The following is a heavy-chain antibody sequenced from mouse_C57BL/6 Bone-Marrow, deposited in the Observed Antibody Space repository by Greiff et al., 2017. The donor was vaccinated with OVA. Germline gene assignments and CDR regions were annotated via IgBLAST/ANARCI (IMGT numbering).Heavy chain of an antibody. CDR2: IRSKSNNYAT. CDR3: VRHGELLSMDY. V-gene: IGHV10-1*01. Sequence: VQRVESGGGLVQPKGSLKLSCAASGFSFNTYAMNWVRQAPGKGLEWVARIRSKSNNYATYYADSVKDRFTISRDDSESMLYLQMNNLKTEDTAMYYCVRHGELLSMDYWGQGTSVTVSS. D-gene: IGHD1-3*01. CDR1: GFSFNTYA. J-gene: IGHJ4*01.